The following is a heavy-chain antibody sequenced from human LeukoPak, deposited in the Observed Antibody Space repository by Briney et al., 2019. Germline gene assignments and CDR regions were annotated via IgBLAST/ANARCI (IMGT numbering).Heavy chain of an antibody. V-gene: IGHV1-69*04. CDR1: VGTFSSYA. J-gene: IGHJ4*02. D-gene: IGHD3-22*01. CDR3: TYDSSGYYAPYFDY. CDR2: IIPILGIA. Sequence: ASVKVSCKACVGTFSSYAISWVGQAPGQGREWMGRIIPILGIANSAQKFQGRVTITEDNYTSKAYMELSSLRSEDTAVYYCTYDSSGYYAPYFDYWGQGTLVTVSS.